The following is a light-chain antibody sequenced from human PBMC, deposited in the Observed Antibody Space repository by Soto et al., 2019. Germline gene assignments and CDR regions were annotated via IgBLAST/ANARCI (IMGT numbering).Light chain of an antibody. V-gene: IGKV3-20*01. Sequence: ESVLTQSPGTLSLSPGERATLSCRASQSVSSNFLAWYQQIPGQAPRLLIYGASSRATGVPDRFSGSGSGTDFNLTISRLEPEDFAVYYCHQYGTSPRTFGQGTKVDIK. CDR2: GAS. CDR3: HQYGTSPRT. CDR1: QSVSSNF. J-gene: IGKJ1*01.